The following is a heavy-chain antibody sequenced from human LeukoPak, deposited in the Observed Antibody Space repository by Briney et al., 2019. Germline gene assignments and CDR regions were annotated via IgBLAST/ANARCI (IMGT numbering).Heavy chain of an antibody. CDR1: GFTFSNYW. CDR2: ISGSGGST. Sequence: GGSLRLSCAASGFTFSNYWMHWVRQAPGKGLEWVSAISGSGGSTYYADSVKGRFTISRDNSKNTLYLQMNSLRAEDTAVYYCAKIEMATITFDYWGQGTLVTVSS. D-gene: IGHD5-24*01. CDR3: AKIEMATITFDY. J-gene: IGHJ4*02. V-gene: IGHV3-23*01.